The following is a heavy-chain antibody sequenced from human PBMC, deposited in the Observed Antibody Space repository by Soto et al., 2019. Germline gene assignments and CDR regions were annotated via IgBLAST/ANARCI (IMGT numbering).Heavy chain of an antibody. Sequence: EVHLVESGGGLVQPGRSLRLSCAASGFSFNDYAMHWVRLVPGKGLEWVSTIVWNSGSVGYADSVKGRFTISRDNAKNSLYLQMNSLRAEDTAFYYCAKGTYYASGSYYFDYWGQGTLVTVSS. V-gene: IGHV3-9*01. CDR2: IVWNSGSV. CDR1: GFSFNDYA. D-gene: IGHD3-10*01. CDR3: AKGTYYASGSYYFDY. J-gene: IGHJ4*02.